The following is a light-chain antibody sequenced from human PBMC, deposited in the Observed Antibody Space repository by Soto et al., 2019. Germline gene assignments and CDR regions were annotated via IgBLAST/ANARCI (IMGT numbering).Light chain of an antibody. CDR2: KAS. J-gene: IGKJ5*01. V-gene: IGKV1-5*03. Sequence: DIQMTQSPSTMSASVGDRVTITCRASQSIDSWLAWYQQKPGKAPKFLMYKASNLESGVPSRFSGSGSETEFTLTISSLQPDDFAIYYCQQRSNWPITFGQGTRLEIK. CDR3: QQRSNWPIT. CDR1: QSIDSW.